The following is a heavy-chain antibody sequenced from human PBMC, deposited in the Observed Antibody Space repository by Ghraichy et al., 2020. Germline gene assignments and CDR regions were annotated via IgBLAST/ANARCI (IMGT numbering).Heavy chain of an antibody. CDR3: ARYCSAGSCYANNWFDP. V-gene: IGHV4-31*03. D-gene: IGHD2-15*01. Sequence: SETLSLTCTVSGGSISSDNYYWSWIRQRPGKGLEWIGYVYYSGSTHYNPSLKSRATISVNTSKNQFSLKLSSVTAADTAVYYCARYCSAGSCYANNWFDPWGQGTLVTVSS. CDR2: VYYSGST. J-gene: IGHJ5*02. CDR1: GGSISSDNYY.